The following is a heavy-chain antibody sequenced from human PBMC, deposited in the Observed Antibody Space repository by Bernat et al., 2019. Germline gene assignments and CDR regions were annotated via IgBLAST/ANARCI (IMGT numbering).Heavy chain of an antibody. Sequence: QVQLVQSGAEVKKPGASVKVSCKASGYTFTGYYMHWVRQAPGQGLEWMGWINPNSGGTNYAQKFQGWVTMTRDTSISTAYMELSRLRSDDTAVYYCARDNNWGDVAGYGMDVWGQGTTVTVSS. CDR2: INPNSGGT. J-gene: IGHJ6*02. D-gene: IGHD7-27*01. V-gene: IGHV1-2*04. CDR1: GYTFTGYY. CDR3: ARDNNWGDVAGYGMDV.